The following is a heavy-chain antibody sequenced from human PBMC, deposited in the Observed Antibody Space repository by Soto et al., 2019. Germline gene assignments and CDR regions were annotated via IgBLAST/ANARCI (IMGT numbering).Heavy chain of an antibody. CDR1: GXTFSSYA. V-gene: IGHV3-23*01. D-gene: IGHD3-9*01. Sequence: PGGSLRLSCAASGXTFSSYAMSWVRQAPGKGLEWVSAISGSGGSTYYADSVKGRFTISRDNSKNTLYLQMNSLRAEDTAVYYCAKVYYDILTGYPDYYFDYWGQGTLVTVSS. J-gene: IGHJ4*02. CDR2: ISGSGGST. CDR3: AKVYYDILTGYPDYYFDY.